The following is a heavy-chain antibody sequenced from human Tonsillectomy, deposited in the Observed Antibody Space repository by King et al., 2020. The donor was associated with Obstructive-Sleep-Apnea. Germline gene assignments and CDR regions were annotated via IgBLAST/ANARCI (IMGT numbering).Heavy chain of an antibody. CDR3: ASGTGSFDY. V-gene: IGHV3-66*01. CDR1: GFTVSSNY. D-gene: IGHD3/OR15-3a*01. Sequence: VQLVESGGGLVQPGGSLRLSCAASGFTVSSNYMSRVRQAPGKGLEGVSVIYSGGSTHYADSVKGRFTISRDNSKNMSYLQMNSLRAEDTAVYYCASGTGSFDYWGQGTLVTVSS. CDR2: IYSGGST. J-gene: IGHJ4*02.